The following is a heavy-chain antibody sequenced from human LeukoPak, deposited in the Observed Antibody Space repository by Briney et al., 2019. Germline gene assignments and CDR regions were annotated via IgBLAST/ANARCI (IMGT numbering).Heavy chain of an antibody. D-gene: IGHD6-6*01. J-gene: IGHJ6*02. CDR1: GGTFSSYA. V-gene: IGHV1-69*01. Sequence: ASVKVSCKASGGTFSSYAISWVRQAPGQGLEWMGGIIPIFGTANYAQKFQGRVTITADESTSTAYMELSSLRSEDTAVYYCARDSEYSSSHYYYGMDVWGQGTTVTVSS. CDR3: ARDSEYSSSHYYYGMDV. CDR2: IIPIFGTA.